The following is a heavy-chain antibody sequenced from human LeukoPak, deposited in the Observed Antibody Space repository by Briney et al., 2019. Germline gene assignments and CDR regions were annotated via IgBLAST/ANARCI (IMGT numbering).Heavy chain of an antibody. V-gene: IGHV3-48*03. Sequence: GGSLRLSCAASGFTFSSYEMNWVRQAPGKGLEWVSYISSSGSTIYYADSVKGRFTISRDNAKNSLYLRMNSLRAEDTAVYYCARLFRDVTTFDYWGQGTLVTVSS. CDR2: ISSSGSTI. J-gene: IGHJ4*02. CDR3: ARLFRDVTTFDY. CDR1: GFTFSSYE. D-gene: IGHD1-1*01.